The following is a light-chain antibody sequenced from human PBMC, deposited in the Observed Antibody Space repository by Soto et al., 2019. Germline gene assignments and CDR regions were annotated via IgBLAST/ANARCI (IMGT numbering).Light chain of an antibody. CDR2: EGS. CDR3: CSYAGGSTRYV. V-gene: IGLV2-23*01. Sequence: SVLTQPASVSGSPGQSITISCTGTSNDVGTYNLVSWYQQHPGKAPKLMIYEGSKRPSGVSYRFSGSKSGNTASLTVSGLQAEDEADYYCCSYAGGSTRYVFGTGNKVPGL. CDR1: SNDVGTYNL. J-gene: IGLJ1*01.